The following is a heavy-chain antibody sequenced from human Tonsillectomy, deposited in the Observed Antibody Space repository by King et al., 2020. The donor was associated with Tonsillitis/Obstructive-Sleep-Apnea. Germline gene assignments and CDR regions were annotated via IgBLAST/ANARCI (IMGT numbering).Heavy chain of an antibody. V-gene: IGHV5-10-1*01. Sequence: QLVQSGAEVKKPGESLRISCKGSGYSFPSYWISWVRQMPGKGLVWIGSMDLSDSFTNYSPSFQGQVTISPAKSFSTAYLQWSSLKASDTAMYYCARHPYINYPSDYWGQGTLVTVSS. CDR3: ARHPYINYPSDY. CDR1: GYSFPSYW. D-gene: IGHD4-11*01. CDR2: MDLSDSFT. J-gene: IGHJ4*02.